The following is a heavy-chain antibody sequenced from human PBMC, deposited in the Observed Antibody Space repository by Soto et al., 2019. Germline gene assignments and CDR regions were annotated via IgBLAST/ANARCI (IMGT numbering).Heavy chain of an antibody. CDR1: GFTFSTFG. Sequence: LRLSCSTSGFTFSTFGMHWVRQAPGEGLEWVALIWYDGSNKYYANSVKGRFTISRDNSKNTLYLDMNSLRAEDTAVYFCARSFYDSRGFFYPYDYWGQGTMVTVYS. J-gene: IGHJ4*02. D-gene: IGHD3-22*01. CDR2: IWYDGSNK. CDR3: ARSFYDSRGFFYPYDY. V-gene: IGHV3-33*03.